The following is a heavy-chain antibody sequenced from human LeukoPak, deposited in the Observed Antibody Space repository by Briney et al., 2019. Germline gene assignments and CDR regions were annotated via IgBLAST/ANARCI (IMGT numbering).Heavy chain of an antibody. CDR3: ARDIVGATSLDY. J-gene: IGHJ4*02. CDR2: ISAYNGNT. Sequence: ASVKVSCTASGYTFTIYSISWVRHAPGQGLGWMGWISAYNGNTNHAQKLQGRVTMTTDTSTSTAYMELRSLRSDGTAVYYGARDIVGATSLDYWGQGALVTVSS. D-gene: IGHD1-26*01. CDR1: GYTFTIYS. V-gene: IGHV1-18*01.